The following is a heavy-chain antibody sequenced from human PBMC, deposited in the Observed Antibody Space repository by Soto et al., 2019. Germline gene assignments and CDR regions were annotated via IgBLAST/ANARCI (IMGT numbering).Heavy chain of an antibody. V-gene: IGHV1-3*01. CDR2: INAGNGNT. D-gene: IGHD3-3*01. Sequence: ASVKVSCKASGYTFTSYAMHWVRQAPGQRLEWMGWINAGNGNTKYSQKFQGRVTITRDTSASTAYMELSSLRSEDTAVYYCARGVPITIFGVVNMHYWGQGTLVTVSS. J-gene: IGHJ4*02. CDR3: ARGVPITIFGVVNMHY. CDR1: GYTFTSYA.